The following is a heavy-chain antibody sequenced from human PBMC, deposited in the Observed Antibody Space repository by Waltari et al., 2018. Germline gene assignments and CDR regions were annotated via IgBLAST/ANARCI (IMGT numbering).Heavy chain of an antibody. J-gene: IGHJ6*02. D-gene: IGHD2-21*01. CDR2: IYHSGST. CDR3: ARHIIYYGMDV. V-gene: IGHV4-30-2*01. CDR1: GGSISSGGYS. Sequence: QLQLQESGSGLVKPSQTLSLTCAVSGGSISSGGYSWSWIRQPPGKGLEWIGYIYHSGSTHDNPSLKSRVTISVDRSKNQFSLKLSSVTSADTAVYYCARHIIYYGMDVWGQGTTVTVSS.